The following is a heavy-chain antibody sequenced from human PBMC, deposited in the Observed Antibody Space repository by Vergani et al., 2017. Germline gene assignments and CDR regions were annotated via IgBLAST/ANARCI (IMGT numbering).Heavy chain of an antibody. J-gene: IGHJ6*02. CDR3: ANSVIAGNVGVAYFGMDV. D-gene: IGHD2/OR15-2a*01. CDR1: GFTLNTYG. CDR2: IRYDGSSE. Sequence: QVQILQSGGGVVQPGGYLRLSCTLSGFTLNTYGIHWVRQAPGKGLEWVSFIRYDGSSEYYGDSVKVRFTISRDKSQNTVNLQMNSLRTEDTAGYFCANSVIAGNVGVAYFGMDVWLRGTTLTLSS. V-gene: IGHV3-30*02.